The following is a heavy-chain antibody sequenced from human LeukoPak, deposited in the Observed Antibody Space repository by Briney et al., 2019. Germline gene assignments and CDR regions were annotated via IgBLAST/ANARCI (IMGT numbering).Heavy chain of an antibody. CDR1: GFTFSSYE. D-gene: IGHD3-9*01. Sequence: GGSLRLSCAASGFTFSSYEMNWVRQAPGKGLEWVSYISSSGSTIYYADSVKGRFTISRDNAKNSLYLQMNSLRAEDTAVYYCATRYFDWSPGGYYYYGMDVWGQGTTVTVSS. CDR3: ATRYFDWSPGGYYYYGMDV. J-gene: IGHJ6*02. V-gene: IGHV3-48*03. CDR2: ISSSGSTI.